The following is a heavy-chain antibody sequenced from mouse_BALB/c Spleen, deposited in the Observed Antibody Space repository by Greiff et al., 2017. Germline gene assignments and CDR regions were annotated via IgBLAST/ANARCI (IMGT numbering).Heavy chain of an antibody. J-gene: IGHJ4*01. CDR1: GYTFSSYW. V-gene: IGHV1-9*01. Sequence: QVQLQQSGAELMKPGASVKISCKATGYTFSSYWIEWVKQRPGHGLEWIGEILPGSGSTNYNEKFKGKATFTADTSSNTAYMQLSSLTSEDSAVYYCARGGSYTRDAMDYWGQGTSVTVSS. CDR3: ARGGSYTRDAMDY. CDR2: ILPGSGST.